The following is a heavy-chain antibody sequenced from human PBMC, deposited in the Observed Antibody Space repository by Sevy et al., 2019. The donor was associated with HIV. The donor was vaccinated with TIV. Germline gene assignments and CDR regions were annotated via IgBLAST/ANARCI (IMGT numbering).Heavy chain of an antibody. D-gene: IGHD2-2*01. CDR2: IYPGDSDT. CDR3: ARRGEYCSSTSCPHPPDY. J-gene: IGHJ4*02. CDR1: GYSFTSYW. Sequence: GESLKISCKGSGYSFTSYWIGWVRRMPGKGLEWMGIIYPGDSDTRYSPSFQGQVTISADKSISTAYLQWSSLKASDTAMYYCARRGEYCSSTSCPHPPDYWGQGTLVTVSS. V-gene: IGHV5-51*01.